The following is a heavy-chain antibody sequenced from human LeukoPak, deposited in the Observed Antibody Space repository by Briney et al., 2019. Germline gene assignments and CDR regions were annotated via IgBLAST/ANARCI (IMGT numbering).Heavy chain of an antibody. D-gene: IGHD3-22*01. J-gene: IGHJ3*01. V-gene: IGHV4-34*01. Sequence: PSETLSLTCAVYGGSFRDYYWSWIRQPPGKGLEWIGEINHSRSTNYNPSLKSRVTISLDTSKNQFSLKLTSVTAADTAVYYCAKAPYLSSGSWGQGILVAVSS. CDR1: GGSFRDYY. CDR2: INHSRST. CDR3: AKAPYLSSGS.